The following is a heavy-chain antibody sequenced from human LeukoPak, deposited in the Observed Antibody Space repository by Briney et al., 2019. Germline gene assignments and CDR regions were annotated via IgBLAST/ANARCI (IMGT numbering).Heavy chain of an antibody. Sequence: GGSLRLSCAASGFTFSSSVMAWVRQAPGKGLEWVSGISASGGTTYYTDSVKGRFTISRDNPKNTLYLQMNSLRVEDTAVYYCAKDSSMVRGDYDYFDYWGQGTLVTVSS. D-gene: IGHD3-10*01. V-gene: IGHV3-23*01. J-gene: IGHJ4*02. CDR1: GFTFSSSV. CDR2: ISASGGTT. CDR3: AKDSSMVRGDYDYFDY.